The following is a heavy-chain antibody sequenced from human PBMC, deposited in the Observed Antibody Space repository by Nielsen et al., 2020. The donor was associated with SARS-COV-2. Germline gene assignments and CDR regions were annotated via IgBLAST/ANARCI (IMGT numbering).Heavy chain of an antibody. J-gene: IGHJ3*02. V-gene: IGHV4-30-4*01. CDR2: IYYSGST. Sequence: SETLSLTCTVSGGSISSGDYYWSWIRQPPGKGLEWIGYIYYSGSTYYNPSLESRVTISVDTSKNQFSLKLSSVTAADTAVYYCARLGRYYDSSGYYLRNAFDIWGQGTMVTVSS. D-gene: IGHD3-22*01. CDR3: ARLGRYYDSSGYYLRNAFDI. CDR1: GGSISSGDYY.